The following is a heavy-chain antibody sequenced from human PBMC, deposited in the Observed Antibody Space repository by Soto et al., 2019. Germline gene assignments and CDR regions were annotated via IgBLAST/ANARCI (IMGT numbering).Heavy chain of an antibody. J-gene: IGHJ4*02. CDR2: ISSSGSYI. Sequence: GGSLRLSCAASGFTFSSYSMNWVRQAPGKGLEWVSSISSSGSYIYYADSVKGRFTISRDNSKNTLYLQMNSLRAEDTAVYYCARLTTRVVYWGQGTLVTVSS. V-gene: IGHV3-21*01. D-gene: IGHD4-17*01. CDR1: GFTFSSYS. CDR3: ARLTTRVVY.